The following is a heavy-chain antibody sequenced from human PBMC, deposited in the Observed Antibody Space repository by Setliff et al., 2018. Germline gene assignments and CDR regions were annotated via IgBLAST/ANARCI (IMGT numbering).Heavy chain of an antibody. CDR3: AREGVDTRSSTDYRYYMDV. CDR2: TIPLFGTT. J-gene: IGHJ6*03. CDR1: GYTFNNYF. D-gene: IGHD5-18*01. Sequence: GASVKVSCKASGYTFNNYFLHWVRQAPGQGLEWMGGTIPLFGTTDYAQKFHGRVTIITDESTSTAYMELSSLTSDDTAVYYCAREGVDTRSSTDYRYYMDVWGKGTTVTVSS. V-gene: IGHV1-69*05.